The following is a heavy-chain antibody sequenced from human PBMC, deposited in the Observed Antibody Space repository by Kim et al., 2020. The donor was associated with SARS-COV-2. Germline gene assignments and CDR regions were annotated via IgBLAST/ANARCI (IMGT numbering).Heavy chain of an antibody. V-gene: IGHV4-59*08. CDR1: GGSISSYY. D-gene: IGHD6-13*01. J-gene: IGHJ5*02. CDR2: IYYSGST. Sequence: SETLSLTCTVSGGSISSYYWSWIRQPPGKGLEWIGYIYYSGSTNYNPSLKSRVTISVDTSKNQFSLKLSSVTAADTAVYYCARLHYSSSRDNWFDPWGQGTLVTVSS. CDR3: ARLHYSSSRDNWFDP.